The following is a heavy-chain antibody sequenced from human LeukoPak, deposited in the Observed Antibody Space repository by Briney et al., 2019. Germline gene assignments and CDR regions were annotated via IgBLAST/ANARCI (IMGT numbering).Heavy chain of an antibody. V-gene: IGHV3-64*01. CDR3: ARVRSYDSGVYYYDY. CDR1: GFTFSTYP. D-gene: IGHD3-22*01. J-gene: IGHJ4*02. Sequence: PGGSLRLSCVASGFTFSTYPMHWVRQAPGKGLEYVSAISSNGGDTYYTNSVKGRFTISRDNAKNTLYLQMGSLRAEDMAVYYCARVRSYDSGVYYYDYWGQGTQVTVSS. CDR2: ISSNGGDT.